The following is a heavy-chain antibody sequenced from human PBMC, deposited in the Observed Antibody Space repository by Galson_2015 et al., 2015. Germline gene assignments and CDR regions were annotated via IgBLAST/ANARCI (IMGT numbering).Heavy chain of an antibody. J-gene: IGHJ4*02. D-gene: IGHD2-21*01. V-gene: IGHV3-48*02. Sequence: SLRLSCAASGFTFSSYSMNWVRQAPGKGLEWVSYISSSSSTIYYAYSVKGRFTISRDNAKNSLYLQMNSLRDEDTAVYYCARDRQYYSRFGDWGQGTLVTVSS. CDR3: ARDRQYYSRFGD. CDR1: GFTFSSYS. CDR2: ISSSSSTI.